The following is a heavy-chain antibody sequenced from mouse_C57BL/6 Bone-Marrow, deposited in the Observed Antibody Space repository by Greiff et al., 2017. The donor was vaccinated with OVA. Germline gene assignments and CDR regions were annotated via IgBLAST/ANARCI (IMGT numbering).Heavy chain of an antibody. CDR3: ARKDYGSSYLYAMDY. Sequence: QVHVKQSGPGLVQPSQSLSITCTVSGFSLTSYGVHWVRQSPGKGLEWLGVIWSGGSTDYNAAFISRLSISKDNSKSQVFFKMNSLQADDTAIYYCARKDYGSSYLYAMDYWGQGTSVTVSS. D-gene: IGHD1-1*01. J-gene: IGHJ4*01. CDR1: GFSLTSYG. V-gene: IGHV2-2*01. CDR2: IWSGGST.